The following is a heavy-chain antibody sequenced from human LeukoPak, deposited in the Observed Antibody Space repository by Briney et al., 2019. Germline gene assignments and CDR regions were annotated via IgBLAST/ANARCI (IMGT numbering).Heavy chain of an antibody. CDR3: ARDALNYGHLSPFDY. V-gene: IGHV1-2*02. Sequence: ASVKVSCTASGYTFTGYYMHWVRQAPGQGLEWMGWINPNSGATKYAQKFQGRVTMTRDTSISTAYMELRRLRSDDTAMYYCARDALNYGHLSPFDYWGQGTLVTVSS. CDR1: GYTFTGYY. J-gene: IGHJ4*02. D-gene: IGHD3-10*01. CDR2: INPNSGAT.